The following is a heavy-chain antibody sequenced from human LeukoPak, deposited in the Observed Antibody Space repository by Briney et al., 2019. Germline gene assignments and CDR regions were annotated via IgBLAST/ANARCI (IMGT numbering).Heavy chain of an antibody. Sequence: SETLSLTCTVSGGSISPLYWSWIRQPPGKGLEFIGYIYYSGATNYNPSLKSRVTLSVDTSKNQFSLKLSSVTAADTAVYYCARGGVAAKYYFDYWGQGTLVTVSS. D-gene: IGHD3-10*01. CDR2: IYYSGAT. J-gene: IGHJ4*02. V-gene: IGHV4-59*11. CDR1: GGSISPLY. CDR3: ARGGVAAKYYFDY.